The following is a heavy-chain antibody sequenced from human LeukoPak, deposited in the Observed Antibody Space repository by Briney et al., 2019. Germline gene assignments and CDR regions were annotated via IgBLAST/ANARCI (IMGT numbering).Heavy chain of an antibody. CDR1: GGSISSRSYY. J-gene: IGHJ6*03. CDR3: ARDEDTAMPVGYMDV. Sequence: PSETLSLTCTVSGGSISSRSYYWRWLRQPAGKGLEWIGRIYTSGSTNDNPSLKSRVTISVDTSKNQFSLKLSSVTAADTAVYYCARDEDTAMPVGYMDVWGKGTTVSVPS. D-gene: IGHD5-18*01. V-gene: IGHV4-61*02. CDR2: IYTSGST.